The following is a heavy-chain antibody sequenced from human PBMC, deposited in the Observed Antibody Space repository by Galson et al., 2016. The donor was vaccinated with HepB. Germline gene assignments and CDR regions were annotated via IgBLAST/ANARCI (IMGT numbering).Heavy chain of an antibody. J-gene: IGHJ1*01. CDR2: ISGSSNYI. CDR3: ASETPYGGRSGSYFQR. D-gene: IGHD4-23*01. CDR1: GFSFSDYF. V-gene: IGHV3-11*06. Sequence: SLRLSCAASGFSFSDYFMSWIRQAPGKGLEWVSYISGSSNYIEYGDSVKGRVTVSRDNARNALYLQLNNLRVEDTAVYFCASETPYGGRSGSYFQRWGQGTPVTVSS.